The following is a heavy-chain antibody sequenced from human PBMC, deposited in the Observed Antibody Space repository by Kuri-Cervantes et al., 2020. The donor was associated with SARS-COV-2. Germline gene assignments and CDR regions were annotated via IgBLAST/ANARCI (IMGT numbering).Heavy chain of an antibody. CDR1: GFTFSSYG. CDR2: ISSSGSTI. Sequence: GESLKISCAASGFTFSSYGMHWVRQAPGKGLEWVSYISSSGSTIYYADSVKGRFTISRDNAKNSLYLQMNSLRAEDTAVYYCARAGGPPYYYYYMDVWGKGTTVTVSS. V-gene: IGHV3-48*04. D-gene: IGHD1-26*01. J-gene: IGHJ6*03. CDR3: ARAGGPPYYYYYMDV.